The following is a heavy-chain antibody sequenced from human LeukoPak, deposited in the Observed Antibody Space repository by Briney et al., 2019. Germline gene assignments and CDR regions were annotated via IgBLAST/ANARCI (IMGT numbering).Heavy chain of an antibody. CDR1: GGSISIFY. J-gene: IGHJ5*02. D-gene: IGHD3-22*01. CDR3: ARVFYYDSSGYSHNWFDP. V-gene: IGHV4-59*01. Sequence: SESLSLTCTVSGGSISIFYWSWIRHPPGTGLEWIGYIYYSGGTNYNPSLKSRVTISVDTSKNQFSLKLSSVTAADTAVYYCARVFYYDSSGYSHNWFDPWGQGTLVTVSS. CDR2: IYYSGGT.